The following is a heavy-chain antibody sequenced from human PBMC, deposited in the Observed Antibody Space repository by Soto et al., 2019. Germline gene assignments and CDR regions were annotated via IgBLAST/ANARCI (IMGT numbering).Heavy chain of an antibody. CDR1: GLPVAGSY. CDR3: VRPLPSGQTHARDV. V-gene: IGHV3-53*01. CDR2: IYNDGTT. D-gene: IGHD3-10*01. Sequence: PGGSLRLSCVASGLPVAGSYMAWVRQAPGKGLEWASVIYNDGTTYYSQSVEGRFTISRDTSINTLYLQMDRLRDEDTAVYYCVRPLPSGQTHARDVWGQGTTVTVSS. J-gene: IGHJ6*02.